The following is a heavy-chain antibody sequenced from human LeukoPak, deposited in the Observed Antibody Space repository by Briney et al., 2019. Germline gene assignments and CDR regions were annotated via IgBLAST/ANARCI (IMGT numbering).Heavy chain of an antibody. CDR3: AKVPRYCSSTSCKRPYYYGMDV. J-gene: IGHJ6*02. D-gene: IGHD2-2*01. V-gene: IGHV3-53*01. Sequence: GGSLRLSCAASGFTVSSNYMSWVRQAPGKGLEWVSVIYSGGSTYYADSVKGRFTISRDNSKNTLYLQMNSLRAEDTAVYYCAKVPRYCSSTSCKRPYYYGMDVWGQGTTVTVSS. CDR2: IYSGGST. CDR1: GFTVSSNY.